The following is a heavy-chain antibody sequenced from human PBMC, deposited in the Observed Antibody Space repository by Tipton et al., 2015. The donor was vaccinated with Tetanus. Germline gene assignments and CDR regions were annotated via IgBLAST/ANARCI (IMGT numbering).Heavy chain of an antibody. J-gene: IGHJ4*02. Sequence: TLSLTCIVSGGSMSGSGHYGAWVRQSPGKGLEWIGSISYSGRTYYSPSLKSRVTMSVDTSKNQFSLRLTSVTAADTAVYYCARANNEFPKKGPFDSWGQGSLVIVSS. CDR2: ISYSGRT. D-gene: IGHD1-1*01. CDR3: ARANNEFPKKGPFDS. V-gene: IGHV4-39*07. CDR1: GGSMSGSGHY.